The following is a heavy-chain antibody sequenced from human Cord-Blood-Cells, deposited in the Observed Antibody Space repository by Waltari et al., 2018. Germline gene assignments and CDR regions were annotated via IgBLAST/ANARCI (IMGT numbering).Heavy chain of an antibody. V-gene: IGHV3-53*01. Sequence: EVQLVESGGGLIQPGGSLRLSCAASGFPVRSNYMSRVRQAPGKGLEWVSVIYSGGSTYYADSVKGRFTISRDNSKNTLYLQMNSLRAEDTAVYYCARGRYSSGFDYWGQGTLVTVSS. CDR3: ARGRYSSGFDY. CDR1: GFPVRSNY. D-gene: IGHD6-19*01. CDR2: IYSGGST. J-gene: IGHJ4*02.